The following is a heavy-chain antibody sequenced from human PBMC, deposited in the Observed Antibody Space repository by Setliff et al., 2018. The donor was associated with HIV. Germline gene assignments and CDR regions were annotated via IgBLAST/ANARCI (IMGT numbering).Heavy chain of an antibody. CDR3: ATVRRYYYDSSGQEYFQH. J-gene: IGHJ1*01. V-gene: IGHV1-24*01. CDR1: GYTLAELS. D-gene: IGHD3-22*01. Sequence: ASVKVSCKVSGYTLAELSIHWVRQAPGKGLEWMGGFDPEDVETVYAQKFQGRVTMTEDTSTDTAYMELSSLRSEDTAVYYCATVRRYYYDSSGQEYFQHWGQGTMVTVSS. CDR2: FDPEDVET.